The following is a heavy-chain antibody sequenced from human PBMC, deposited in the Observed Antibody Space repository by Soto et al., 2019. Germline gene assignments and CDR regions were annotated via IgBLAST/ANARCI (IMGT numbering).Heavy chain of an antibody. CDR1: GGSISSYY. CDR2: IYYSGST. CDR3: ARDHDFWSGYRIFDY. Sequence: SSETLSVTCTVSGGSISSYYWSWSRQPPGKGLEWIGYIYYSGSTNYNPSLKSRVTISVDTSKNQFSLKLSSVTAADTAVYYCARDHDFWSGYRIFDYWGQGTLVTVSS. J-gene: IGHJ4*02. V-gene: IGHV4-59*01. D-gene: IGHD3-3*01.